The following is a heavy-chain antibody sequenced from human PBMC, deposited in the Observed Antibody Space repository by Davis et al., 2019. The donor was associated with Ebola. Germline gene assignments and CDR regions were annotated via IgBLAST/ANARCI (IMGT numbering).Heavy chain of an antibody. V-gene: IGHV3-73*01. Sequence: GESLKISCAASGFTFSGSSMHWVRQASGKGLEWVDHIRSKANSYATAYGASVKGRFTISRDDSKNTAYLQMNSLKTEDTAVYYCTTQGNIVATGHDYWGQGTLVTVSS. D-gene: IGHD5-12*01. J-gene: IGHJ4*02. CDR1: GFTFSGSS. CDR2: IRSKANSYAT. CDR3: TTQGNIVATGHDY.